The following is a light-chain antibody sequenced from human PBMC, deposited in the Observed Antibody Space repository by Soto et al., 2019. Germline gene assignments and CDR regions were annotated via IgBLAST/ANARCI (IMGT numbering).Light chain of an antibody. Sequence: EIVLTQSPATLSLSPGERATLSCRASQSVSSYLAWYQQKPGQAPRLLIYDASNTATGIPARFSGSGSGTDFTLTICSLAPEDFAVYYCQQRSNWPLTFGGGTKVDIK. V-gene: IGKV3-11*01. CDR3: QQRSNWPLT. CDR2: DAS. CDR1: QSVSSY. J-gene: IGKJ4*01.